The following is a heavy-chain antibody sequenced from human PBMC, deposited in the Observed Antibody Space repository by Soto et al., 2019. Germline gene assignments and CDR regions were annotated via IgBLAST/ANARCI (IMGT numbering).Heavy chain of an antibody. D-gene: IGHD1-26*01. V-gene: IGHV3-30*02. Sequence: PGGSLRLSCAASGFTFSTYGMHWVRQAPGKGLEWVAVMGNDGITTFYADSVKGRFTISXDXXXXTXFXQXXXLRAXDTAVYYCAKEFQWELHAFDIWGQGTMVTVSS. CDR2: MGNDGITT. J-gene: IGHJ3*02. CDR1: GFTFSTYG. CDR3: AKEFQWELHAFDI.